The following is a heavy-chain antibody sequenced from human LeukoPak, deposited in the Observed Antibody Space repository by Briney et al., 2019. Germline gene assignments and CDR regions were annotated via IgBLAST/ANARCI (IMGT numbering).Heavy chain of an antibody. D-gene: IGHD6-13*01. V-gene: IGHV3-7*02. CDR2: IKQDGSEK. Sequence: PGGSLRLSCAASGFTFSSYWMNWVRQAPGKGLEWVANIKQDGSEKYYVDSVKGRFTISRDNAKNSLYLQMSSLRVEDTAVYFCARARIAAPLLDYWGQGTLVTVSS. J-gene: IGHJ4*02. CDR3: ARARIAAPLLDY. CDR1: GFTFSSYW.